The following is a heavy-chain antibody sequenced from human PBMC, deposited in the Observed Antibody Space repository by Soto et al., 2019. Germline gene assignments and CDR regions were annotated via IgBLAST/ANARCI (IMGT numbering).Heavy chain of an antibody. CDR1: GFTVSSNY. D-gene: IGHD3-10*01. CDR2: IYSCGST. J-gene: IGHJ6*02. V-gene: IGHV3-66*03. Sequence: ESGGGLIQPGGSLRLSCAASGFTVSSNYMSWVRQAPGKGLEWVSVIYSCGSTYYADSVKGRFTISRDNSKNTLYLQMNSLRAEDTAVYYCARGNFYGSGSSCYYYYYYGMDVWGQGTTVTVSS. CDR3: ARGNFYGSGSSCYYYYYYGMDV.